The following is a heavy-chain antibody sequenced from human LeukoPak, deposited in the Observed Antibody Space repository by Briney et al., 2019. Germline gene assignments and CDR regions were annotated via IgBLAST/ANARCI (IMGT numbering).Heavy chain of an antibody. D-gene: IGHD3-10*01. CDR3: ARSSEVRGVIITSGFDP. CDR2: MNPNSGNT. CDR1: GYTFTSYG. Sequence: ASVKVSCKASGYTFTSYGISWVRQATGQGLEWMGWMNPNSGNTGYAQKFQGRVTMTRNTSISTAYMELSSLRSEDTAVYYCARSSEVRGVIITSGFDPWGQGTLVTVSS. V-gene: IGHV1-8*02. J-gene: IGHJ5*02.